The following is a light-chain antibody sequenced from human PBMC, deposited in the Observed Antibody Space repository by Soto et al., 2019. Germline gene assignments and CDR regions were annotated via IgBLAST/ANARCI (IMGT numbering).Light chain of an antibody. CDR2: EVS. V-gene: IGLV2-14*01. Sequence: QSALTQPRSVSGSLGQSITISCTGTSSDVGGYNYVSWYQQHPGKAPKLMIYEVSNRPSGVSNRFSGSKSGNTASLTISGLQAEDEADYYCSSYTSSSTWVFGGGTKLTVL. CDR1: SSDVGGYNY. CDR3: SSYTSSSTWV. J-gene: IGLJ3*02.